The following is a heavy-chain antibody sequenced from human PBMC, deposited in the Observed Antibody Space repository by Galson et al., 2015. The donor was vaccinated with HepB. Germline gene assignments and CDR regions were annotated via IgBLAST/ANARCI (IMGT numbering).Heavy chain of an antibody. J-gene: IGHJ6*02. CDR2: ISSSSSTI. D-gene: IGHD5-24*01. CDR3: ARCGGYNYVWNYYGMDV. V-gene: IGHV3-48*04. CDR1: GFTFSSYS. Sequence: SLRLSCAASGFTFSSYSMNWVRQAPGKGLEWVSYISSSSSTIYYADSVKGRFTISRDSAKNSLYLQMNSLRAEDTAVYYCARCGGYNYVWNYYGMDVWGQGTTVTVSS.